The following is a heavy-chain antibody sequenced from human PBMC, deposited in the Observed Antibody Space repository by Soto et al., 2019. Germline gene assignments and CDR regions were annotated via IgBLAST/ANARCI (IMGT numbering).Heavy chain of an antibody. V-gene: IGHV4-34*01. CDR2: VNHSGEA. CDR3: ARGRSGSEYCSGGSCYRRVGPYYYYYYGMDV. CDR1: GGSFRNYY. D-gene: IGHD2-15*01. J-gene: IGHJ6*02. Sequence: NPSETLSLTCGVYGGSFRNYYWIWVRQPPGKGLEWIGEVNHSGEATYNPSLQSRLTISLDTSNNQFSLKMTSVTAADTAMYYCARGRSGSEYCSGGSCYRRVGPYYYYYYGMDVWGQGTTVTVSS.